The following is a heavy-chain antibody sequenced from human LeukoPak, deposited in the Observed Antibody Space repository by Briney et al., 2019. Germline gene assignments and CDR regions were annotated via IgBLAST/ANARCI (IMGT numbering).Heavy chain of an antibody. CDR2: IIPIFGTA. V-gene: IGHV1-69*05. D-gene: IGHD4-17*01. J-gene: IGHJ6*03. CDR3: ARHKGSTATDVYYMDV. Sequence: SVKVSCKASGGTFSSYAISWVRQAPGQGLEWMGRIIPIFGTANYAQKFQGRVTITTDESTSTAYMELSSLRSEDTAVYYCARHKGSTATDVYYMDVWGKGTTVTVSS. CDR1: GGTFSSYA.